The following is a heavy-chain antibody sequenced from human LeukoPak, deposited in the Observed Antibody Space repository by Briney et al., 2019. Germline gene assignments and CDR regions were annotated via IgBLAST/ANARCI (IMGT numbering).Heavy chain of an antibody. V-gene: IGHV1-18*01. CDR1: GYTFTSYG. D-gene: IGHD1-26*01. CDR3: ARPSMTSYYFDY. CDR2: ISAYNGNT. J-gene: IGHJ4*02. Sequence: ASVKVSCKASGYTFTSYGVSCVRQAPGQGLEWMGWISAYNGNTNYAQKLQGRVTMTTDTSTSTAYMELRSLRSDDTAVYYCARPSMTSYYFDYWGQGTLVTVSS.